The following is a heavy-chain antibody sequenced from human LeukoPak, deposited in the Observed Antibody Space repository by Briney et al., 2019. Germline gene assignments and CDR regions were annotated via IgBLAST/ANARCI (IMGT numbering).Heavy chain of an antibody. CDR3: ARSRSGSYGWFDP. D-gene: IGHD3-10*01. J-gene: IGHJ5*02. CDR2: IYYSGST. CDR1: GVSISRYY. Sequence: SETLSLTCTVSGVSISRYYWTWIRQPPGKGLEWIGFIYYSGSTSYNPSLKSRVSISVDTSKNQFSLKLNSVTAADTALYYCARSRSGSYGWFDPWGQGTLVSVSS. V-gene: IGHV4-59*01.